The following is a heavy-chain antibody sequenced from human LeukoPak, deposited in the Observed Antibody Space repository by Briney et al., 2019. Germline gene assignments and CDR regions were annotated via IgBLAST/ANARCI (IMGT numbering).Heavy chain of an antibody. CDR1: GGSITQTNY. Sequence: SGTLSLTCDVSGGSITQTNYWTWVRQPPGKGLEWIGEVNLQGGTNYNPSLLRRVAISVDTSANHVSLQMTSVTAADTAVYYCARGGYERKDYFDYWGQGTLVTVSS. CDR2: VNLQGGT. D-gene: IGHD5-12*01. V-gene: IGHV4-4*02. J-gene: IGHJ4*02. CDR3: ARGGYERKDYFDY.